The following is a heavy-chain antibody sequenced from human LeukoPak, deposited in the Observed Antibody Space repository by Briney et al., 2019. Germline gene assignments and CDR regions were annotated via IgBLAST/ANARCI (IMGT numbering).Heavy chain of an antibody. Sequence: SETLSLTCTVSGGSISSYYWSWIRQPPEKGLEWIGCIYYSGSTNYNPSLKSRVTISVDTSKNQFSLKLSSVTAADTAVYYCARTITLDIVVVVAATPDWYFDLWGRGTLVTVSS. CDR3: ARTITLDIVVVVAATPDWYFDL. V-gene: IGHV4-59*01. J-gene: IGHJ2*01. CDR1: GGSISSYY. D-gene: IGHD2-15*01. CDR2: IYYSGST.